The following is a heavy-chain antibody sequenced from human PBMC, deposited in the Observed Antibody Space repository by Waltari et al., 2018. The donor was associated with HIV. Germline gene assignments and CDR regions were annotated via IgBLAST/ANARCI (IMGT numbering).Heavy chain of an antibody. CDR1: GFTFTHYW. D-gene: IGHD1-26*01. CDR3: ARIGTFPHNYAIDF. Sequence: EVQLMESGGGWVQHGGSLSIPCEADGFTFTHYWISWVRQTPGKGLDWVAYIKDDGSEKYYMGSVKGRFTISRDNAKNSMFLQMNSLRAEDTAVYYCARIGTFPHNYAIDFWGQGTTVTVSS. CDR2: IKDDGSEK. J-gene: IGHJ6*02. V-gene: IGHV3-7*01.